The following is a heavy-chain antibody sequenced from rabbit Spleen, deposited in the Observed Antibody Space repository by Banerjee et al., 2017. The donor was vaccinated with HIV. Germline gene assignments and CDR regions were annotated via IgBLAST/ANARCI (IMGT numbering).Heavy chain of an antibody. J-gene: IGHJ4*01. CDR2: INIVTGKS. D-gene: IGHD1-1*01. CDR1: GVSFSDKDV. CDR3: ARDLVAVIGWNFNL. V-gene: IGHV1S45*01. Sequence: QEQLVESGGGLVQPEGSLTLTCKASGVSFSDKDVMCWVSQAPGKGLEWIACINIVTGKSVYANWAEGRFIMSRTSSTTVTLQMTSLTAADTATYFCARDLVAVIGWNFNLWGQGTLVTVS.